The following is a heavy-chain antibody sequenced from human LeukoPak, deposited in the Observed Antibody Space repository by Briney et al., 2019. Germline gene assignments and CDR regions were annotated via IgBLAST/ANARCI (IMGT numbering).Heavy chain of an antibody. J-gene: IGHJ6*03. Sequence: LRLSCAASGFTFSSYEMNWIRQPPGKGLEWIGSIYYSGSTYYNPSLKSRVTISVDTSKNQFSLKLSSVTAADTAVYYCARAAAGTTYYYYYMDVWGKGTTVTVSS. CDR1: GFTFSSYE. V-gene: IGHV4-39*07. CDR3: ARAAAGTTYYYYYMDV. D-gene: IGHD6-13*01. CDR2: IYYSGST.